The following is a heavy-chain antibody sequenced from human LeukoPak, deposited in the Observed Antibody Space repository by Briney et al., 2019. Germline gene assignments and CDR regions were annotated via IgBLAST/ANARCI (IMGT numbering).Heavy chain of an antibody. CDR2: IHYSGST. D-gene: IGHD5-12*01. CDR1: GYSINSGYY. CDR3: ARDLGYSGFDWAP. V-gene: IGHV4-38-2*02. J-gene: IGHJ5*02. Sequence: SETLSLTCTVSGYSINSGYYWGWVRQPPGKRLAWIGSIHYSGSTYYNPTLKSRVTISVDTSKNQFSLNLTSVTDADAAVYYCARDLGYSGFDWAPWGQGTLVTVSS.